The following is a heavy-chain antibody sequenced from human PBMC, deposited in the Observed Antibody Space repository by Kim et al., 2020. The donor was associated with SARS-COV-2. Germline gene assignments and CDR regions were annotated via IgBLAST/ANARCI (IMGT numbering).Heavy chain of an antibody. CDR3: VRDIGGDPDY. V-gene: IGHV3-74*01. D-gene: IGHD2-21*02. J-gene: IGHJ4*02. CDR2: T. Sequence: TSDADSGKGRFTISRDNRKNSLYLKLSSLRVEDAAVYYCVRDIGGDPDYWGQGTLVTVSS.